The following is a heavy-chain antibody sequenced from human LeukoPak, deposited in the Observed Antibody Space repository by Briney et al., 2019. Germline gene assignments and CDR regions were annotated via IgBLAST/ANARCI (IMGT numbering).Heavy chain of an antibody. J-gene: IGHJ4*02. Sequence: GRSLRLSCAASGFTFSNYAMHWVRQPPGKGLEWVAVTSFDESTKYYADSVKGRLTISRDNSKNTLYLQMNSLNPEDTAVYYCARDVGWLRSFDYWGQGTLVTVSS. CDR1: GFTFSNYA. D-gene: IGHD5-12*01. CDR3: ARDVGWLRSFDY. V-gene: IGHV3-30-3*01. CDR2: TSFDESTK.